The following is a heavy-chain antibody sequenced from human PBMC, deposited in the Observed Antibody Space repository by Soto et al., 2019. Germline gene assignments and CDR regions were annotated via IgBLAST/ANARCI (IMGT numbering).Heavy chain of an antibody. V-gene: IGHV3-64D*06. J-gene: IGHJ3*02. D-gene: IGHD6-19*01. CDR3: VKGIAVAGTTDRDAFDI. CDR2: ISSNGGST. CDR1: GFTFSIYA. Sequence: PGGSLRLSCSASGFTFSIYAMHWVRHAPGKGLEYVSAISSNGGSTYYADSVKGRFTISRDNSKNTLYLQMSSLRAEDTAVYYCVKGIAVAGTTDRDAFDIWGQGTMVTVSS.